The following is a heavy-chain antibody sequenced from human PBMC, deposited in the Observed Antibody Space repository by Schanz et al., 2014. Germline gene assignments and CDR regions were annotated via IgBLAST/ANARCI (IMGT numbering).Heavy chain of an antibody. CDR2: IKEDGSQK. CDR1: GFSFSVSW. Sequence: PLVEFGGGLVQPGGSLRLSCEASGFSFSVSWMNWVRQAPGKGLEWVATIKEDGSQKYYLDSVKGRFTISRDNAENSVYLQMNSLRAEDTAVYYCARDGYRNGRPFDHWGQGTRVNVSA. CDR3: ARDGYRNGRPFDH. J-gene: IGHJ4*02. V-gene: IGHV3-7*01. D-gene: IGHD5-18*01.